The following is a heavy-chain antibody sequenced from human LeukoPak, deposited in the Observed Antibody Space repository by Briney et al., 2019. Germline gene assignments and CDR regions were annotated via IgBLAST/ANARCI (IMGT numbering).Heavy chain of an antibody. CDR1: GGSISSYY. CDR2: IYYSGST. Sequence: SETLSLTCTVSGGSISSYYWSLIRQPPREGLEWIGYIYYSGSTNYNPSLKSRVTISVDTSKNQFSLKLSSVTAADTAVYYCARDTSLRRGVDWGQGTLVTVSS. J-gene: IGHJ4*02. CDR3: ARDTSLRRGVD. D-gene: IGHD3-10*01. V-gene: IGHV4-59*01.